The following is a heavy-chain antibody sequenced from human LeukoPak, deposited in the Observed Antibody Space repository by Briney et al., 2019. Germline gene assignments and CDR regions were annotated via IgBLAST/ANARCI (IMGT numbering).Heavy chain of an antibody. J-gene: IGHJ4*02. CDR1: GFTFTSSA. D-gene: IGHD3-9*01. Sequence: TSVRVSCKASGFTFTSSAVQWVPQARGQRLEWIGWIVVGSGNTNYAQKFQERVTITRDMSTSTAYMELSSLRSVDTAVYYCAVDYDTDFYWGQGTLVTVSS. V-gene: IGHV1-58*01. CDR2: IVVGSGNT. CDR3: AVDYDTDFY.